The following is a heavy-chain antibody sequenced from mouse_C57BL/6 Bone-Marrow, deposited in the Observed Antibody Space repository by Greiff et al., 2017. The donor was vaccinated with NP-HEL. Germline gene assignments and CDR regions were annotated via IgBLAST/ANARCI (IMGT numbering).Heavy chain of an antibody. D-gene: IGHD1-1*01. CDR2: IYPGSGST. Sequence: QVQLQQPGTELVKPGASVKLSCKASGYTFTSYWITWVKQRPGQGLEWIGDIYPGSGSTNYNETFKSKATLTVDTSSSTAYMQLSSLTSEDSAVYYCARSATALVATDFDYWGQGTTLTVSS. J-gene: IGHJ2*01. CDR1: GYTFTSYW. V-gene: IGHV1-55*01. CDR3: ARSATALVATDFDY.